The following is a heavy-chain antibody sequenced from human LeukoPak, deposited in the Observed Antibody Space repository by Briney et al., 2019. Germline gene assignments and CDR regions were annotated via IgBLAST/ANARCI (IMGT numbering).Heavy chain of an antibody. V-gene: IGHV3-23*01. J-gene: IGHJ4*02. CDR1: GFTFSSYA. CDR2: ISGSGGST. D-gene: IGHD1-26*01. CDR3: AKDHIVGATTPFDF. Sequence: SGGSLRLSCPTYGFTFSSYAMSSVHQAPGKGLEWVSTISGSGGSTYYADSVKGRVTISRDKSMNKLYLQLNSLRAEDTAVYYCAKDHIVGATTPFDFWGQGALVTVSS.